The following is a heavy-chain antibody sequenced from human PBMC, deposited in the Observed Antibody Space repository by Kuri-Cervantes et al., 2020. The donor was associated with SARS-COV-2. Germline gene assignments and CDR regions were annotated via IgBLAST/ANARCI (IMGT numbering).Heavy chain of an antibody. CDR3: VKGGARITNSGVVIANWFDP. CDR1: GDSSTSFY. V-gene: IGHV4-4*07. Sequence: SETLSLTCTVSGDSSTSFYWSWIRQTAGKGLEWLGRIYTSGSTNYNPSLKSRVTMSVDMSKNQLSLKLSSVTAADTAVYYCVKGGARITNSGVVIANWFDPWGQGTLVTVSS. CDR2: IYTSGST. J-gene: IGHJ5*02. D-gene: IGHD3-3*01.